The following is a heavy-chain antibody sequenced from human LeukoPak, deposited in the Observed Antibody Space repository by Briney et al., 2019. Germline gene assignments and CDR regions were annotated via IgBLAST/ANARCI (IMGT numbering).Heavy chain of an antibody. CDR3: ARHQDSNGYHPTLDPLDY. V-gene: IGHV5-51*01. CDR2: IYPGDSDT. CDR1: GYSFTSYW. Sequence: GESLKISCKGSGYSFTSYWIGWVRQMPGKGLEWMGIIYPGDSDTRYSPSFQGQVTISADKSISTAYLQWSSLKASDTAMYYCARHQDSNGYHPTLDPLDYWGQGTLVTVSS. J-gene: IGHJ4*02. D-gene: IGHD3-22*01.